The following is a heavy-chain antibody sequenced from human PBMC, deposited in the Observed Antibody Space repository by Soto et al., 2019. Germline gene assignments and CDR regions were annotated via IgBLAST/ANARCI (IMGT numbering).Heavy chain of an antibody. CDR2: IIPILGIA. D-gene: IGHD3-10*01. CDR1: GGTFSSYT. J-gene: IGHJ4*02. CDR3: ARGNGSGSYLTVDY. Sequence: QVQLVQSGAEVKKPGSSVKVSCKASGGTFSSYTISWVRQAPGQGLEWMGRIIPILGIANYAQKLQGRVTITADKSTRTAYMELSSLRSEDTDVYYCARGNGSGSYLTVDYWGQGTLVTVSS. V-gene: IGHV1-69*02.